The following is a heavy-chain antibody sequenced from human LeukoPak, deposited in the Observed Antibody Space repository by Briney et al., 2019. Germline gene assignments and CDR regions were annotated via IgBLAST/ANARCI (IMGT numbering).Heavy chain of an antibody. CDR2: INHSGST. D-gene: IGHD2-15*01. V-gene: IGHV4-34*01. J-gene: IGHJ5*02. CDR1: GGSFSGYY. Sequence: PSETLSLTCAVYGGSFSGYYWSWIRQPPGKGLEWIGEINHSGSTNYNPSLKSRVTISVDTSKNKFSLKLSSVTAADTAVYYCARGTRGYCSGGSCSGVNWFDPWGQGTLVIVSS. CDR3: ARGTRGYCSGGSCSGVNWFDP.